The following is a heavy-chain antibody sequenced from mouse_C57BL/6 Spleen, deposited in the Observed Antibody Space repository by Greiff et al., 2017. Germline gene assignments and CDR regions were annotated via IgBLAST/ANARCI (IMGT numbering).Heavy chain of an antibody. V-gene: IGHV1-15*01. D-gene: IGHD1-1*01. CDR1: GYTFTDYE. CDR2: IDPETGGT. Sequence: VQRVESGAELVRPGASVTLSCKASGYTFTDYEMHWVKQTPVHGLEWIGAIDPETGGTAYNQKFKGKAILTADKSSSTAYMELRSLTSEDSAVYYCTKMGLRGWGQGTTLTVSS. J-gene: IGHJ2*01. CDR3: TKMGLRG.